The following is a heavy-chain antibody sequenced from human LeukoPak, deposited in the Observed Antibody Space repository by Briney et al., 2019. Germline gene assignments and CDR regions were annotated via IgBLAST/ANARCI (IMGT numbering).Heavy chain of an antibody. V-gene: IGHV3-64D*06. CDR3: VSGYCSGGSCYLGAFDI. CDR1: GFTFSSYA. D-gene: IGHD2-15*01. J-gene: IGHJ3*02. Sequence: GGSLRLSCSASGFTFSSYAMHWLRQAPGKGLEYVSAISSNGGSTYYADSVKGRFTISRDNSKNTLYLQMSSLRAEDTAVYYCVSGYCSGGSCYLGAFDIWGQGTMVTVSS. CDR2: ISSNGGST.